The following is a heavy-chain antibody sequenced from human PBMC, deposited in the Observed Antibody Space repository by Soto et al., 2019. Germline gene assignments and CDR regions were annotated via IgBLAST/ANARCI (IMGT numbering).Heavy chain of an antibody. D-gene: IGHD3-9*01. CDR2: ISSSGSTI. Sequence: GGSLRLSCAASGFTFSSYEMNWVRQAPGKGLEWVSYISSSGSTIYYADSVKGRFTISRDNAKNSLYLQMNSLRAEDTAVYYCASGFDWLPYGYWGQGTLVTVSS. V-gene: IGHV3-48*03. CDR3: ASGFDWLPYGY. CDR1: GFTFSSYE. J-gene: IGHJ4*02.